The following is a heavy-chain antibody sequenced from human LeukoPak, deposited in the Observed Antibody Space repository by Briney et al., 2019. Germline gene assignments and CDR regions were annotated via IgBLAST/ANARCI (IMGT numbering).Heavy chain of an antibody. Sequence: GGSLRLSCAASGFTFSGSAMHWVRQASGKGLEWVGRIRSKANSYATAYAASVKGRVTISRDDSKNTAYLQMNSLKTEDTAVYYCTRRQTGATLVDYWGQGTLVTVSS. CDR1: GFTFSGSA. V-gene: IGHV3-73*01. J-gene: IGHJ4*02. D-gene: IGHD1-26*01. CDR3: TRRQTGATLVDY. CDR2: IRSKANSYAT.